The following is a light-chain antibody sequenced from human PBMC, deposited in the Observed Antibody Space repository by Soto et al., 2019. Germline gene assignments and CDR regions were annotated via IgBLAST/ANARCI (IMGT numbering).Light chain of an antibody. Sequence: QSVLTQPPSASGTPGQRVTISCSGGSSNIGSNSVYWYQQLPGTAPKLLMYRSDQRPSGVPDRFSGSKSGTSASLAISGLRSEDEADYFCASWDDSLKGYVFGTGTKLTVL. CDR3: ASWDDSLKGYV. V-gene: IGLV1-47*01. CDR2: RSD. CDR1: SSNIGSNS. J-gene: IGLJ1*01.